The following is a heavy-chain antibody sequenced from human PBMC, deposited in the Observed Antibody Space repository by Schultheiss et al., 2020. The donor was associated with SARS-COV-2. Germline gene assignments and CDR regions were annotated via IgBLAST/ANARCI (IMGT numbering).Heavy chain of an antibody. V-gene: IGHV4-61*08. CDR2: IYHSGTT. D-gene: IGHD3-22*01. J-gene: IGHJ4*02. Sequence: GSLRLSCAVSGGSISSGGYSWSWIRQPPGKGLEWLGYIYHSGTTKYNPSLKSRVTISVDTSKNQFSLKLSSVTAADTAVYYCARAHNYDTSGFLTEFYFDYWGQGTLVTVSS. CDR3: ARAHNYDTSGFLTEFYFDY. CDR1: GGSISSGGYS.